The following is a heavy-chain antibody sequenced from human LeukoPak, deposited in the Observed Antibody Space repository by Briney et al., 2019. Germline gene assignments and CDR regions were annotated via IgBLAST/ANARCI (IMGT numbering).Heavy chain of an antibody. Sequence: SETLSLTCTVSGGSISSYYWSWIRQPPGKGLEWIAYIYYSGSTNYNPSLKSRVTISVDTSKNQFSLKLSSVTVADTAVYYCARGGDGYNYFDYWGQGTLVTVSS. J-gene: IGHJ4*02. V-gene: IGHV4-59*01. CDR1: GGSISSYY. CDR3: ARGGDGYNYFDY. CDR2: IYYSGST. D-gene: IGHD5-24*01.